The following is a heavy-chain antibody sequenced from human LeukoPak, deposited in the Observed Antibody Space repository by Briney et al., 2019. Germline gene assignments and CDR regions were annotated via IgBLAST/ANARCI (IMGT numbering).Heavy chain of an antibody. D-gene: IGHD1-7*01. CDR1: GGSINDYY. J-gene: IGHJ4*02. CDR3: ARSGGTWIYNY. V-gene: IGHV4-59*01. CDR2: IYDSGNS. Sequence: SGTLSLTCTVSGGSINDYYWSWIRQPPGKGLEWIGYIYDSGNSNYSPSLKSRVTISVDTSKNQFSLKLTSVTAADTAVYYCARSGGTWIYNYWGQGTLVTVSS.